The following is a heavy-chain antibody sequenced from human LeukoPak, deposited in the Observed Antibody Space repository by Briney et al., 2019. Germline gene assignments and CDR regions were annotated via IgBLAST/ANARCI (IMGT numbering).Heavy chain of an antibody. D-gene: IGHD3-22*01. CDR3: ATYAPDSSGLLDY. V-gene: IGHV1-24*01. Sequence: ASVKVSCKASGGTFSSYAISWVRQAPGKGLEWMGGFDPEDGETIYAQKFQGRVTMTEDTSTDTAYMELSSLRSEDTAVYYCATYAPDSSGLLDYWGQGTLVTVSS. CDR1: GGTFSSYA. CDR2: FDPEDGET. J-gene: IGHJ4*02.